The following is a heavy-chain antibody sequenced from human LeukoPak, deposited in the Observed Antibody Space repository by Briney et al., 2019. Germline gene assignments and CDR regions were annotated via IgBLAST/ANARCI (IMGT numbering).Heavy chain of an antibody. Sequence: GGSLRLFCAASGFTFSSYWMTWVRHAPGKAREWVANIKQDGSEKYYVDSVKGRFTISRDNAKNSLYLQMNSLRAEDTAVYYCARGSYGSGSYYQNYWGQGTLVTVSS. J-gene: IGHJ4*02. CDR3: ARGSYGSGSYYQNY. V-gene: IGHV3-7*01. D-gene: IGHD3-10*01. CDR2: IKQDGSEK. CDR1: GFTFSSYW.